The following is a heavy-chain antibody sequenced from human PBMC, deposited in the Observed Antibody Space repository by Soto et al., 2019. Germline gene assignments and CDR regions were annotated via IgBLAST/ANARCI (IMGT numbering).Heavy chain of an antibody. CDR2: IIPIFGTA. J-gene: IGHJ6*02. CDR3: ARTIAVAGTDYYYGMDV. Sequence: ASVKVSCKASGGTFSSYAISWVRQAPGQGLEWMGGIIPIFGTANYAQKFQGRVTITADESTSTAYMELSSLRSEDTAVYYCARTIAVAGTDYYYGMDVWGQGTTVTVSS. CDR1: GGTFSSYA. V-gene: IGHV1-69*13. D-gene: IGHD6-19*01.